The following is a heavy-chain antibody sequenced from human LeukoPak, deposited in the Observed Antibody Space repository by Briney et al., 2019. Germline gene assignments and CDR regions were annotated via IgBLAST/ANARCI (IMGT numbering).Heavy chain of an antibody. D-gene: IGHD5-24*01. Sequence: HTGGTLRLSCVASGFTFSTYGMSWVRQAPGKGLEWVSAISGSGGSTYYADSVKGRFTISRDNSKNTLYLQMNSLRAEDTAVYYCAKDPDGYNYYFDYWGQGTLVTVSS. J-gene: IGHJ4*02. CDR1: GFTFSTYG. V-gene: IGHV3-23*01. CDR3: AKDPDGYNYYFDY. CDR2: ISGSGGST.